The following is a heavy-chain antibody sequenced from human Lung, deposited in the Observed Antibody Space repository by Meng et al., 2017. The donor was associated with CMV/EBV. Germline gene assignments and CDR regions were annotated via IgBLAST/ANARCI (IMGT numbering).Heavy chain of an antibody. J-gene: IGHJ4*02. D-gene: IGHD2-21*02. CDR2: IYHSGST. CDR1: GGSLSSRNW. CDR3: ARVGAYCGGDCYHPR. V-gene: IGHV4-4*02. Sequence: QVQLQEAGPGLGQPSGTLSLPCAVSGGSLSSRNWWSWVRQPPGKGLEWIGEIYHSGSTNYNPSLKSRVTISVDESKNQFSLRLSSVTAADTAVYYCARVGAYCGGDCYHPRWGQGTLVTGSS.